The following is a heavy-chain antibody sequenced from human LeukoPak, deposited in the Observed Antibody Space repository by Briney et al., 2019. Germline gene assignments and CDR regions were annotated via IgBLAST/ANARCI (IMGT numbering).Heavy chain of an antibody. Sequence: SETLSLTCTVSGGSISSYYWSWIRQPPGKGLEWIGYIYYSGSTNYNPSLKSRVTISVDTSKNQFSLKLSSVTAADTAVYYCARGYSSSSLRWFDPWGQGTLVTVSS. J-gene: IGHJ5*02. CDR2: IYYSGST. CDR3: ARGYSSSSLRWFDP. D-gene: IGHD6-13*01. V-gene: IGHV4-59*12. CDR1: GGSISSYY.